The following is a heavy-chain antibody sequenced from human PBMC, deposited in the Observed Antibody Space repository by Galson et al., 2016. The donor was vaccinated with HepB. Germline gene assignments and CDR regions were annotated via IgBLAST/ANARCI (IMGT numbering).Heavy chain of an antibody. Sequence: SLRLSCAASGFTFSNYAMNWVRQAPGKGLEWVSVVSGRGGSTYYADSVKGRFTISRDNSKNTLYLQTNTLRAEDTAVYYCANTYLNAFDIWGQGTKVTVSS. CDR3: ANTYLNAFDI. J-gene: IGHJ3*02. CDR1: GFTFSNYA. V-gene: IGHV3-23*01. D-gene: IGHD2-2*01. CDR2: VSGRGGST.